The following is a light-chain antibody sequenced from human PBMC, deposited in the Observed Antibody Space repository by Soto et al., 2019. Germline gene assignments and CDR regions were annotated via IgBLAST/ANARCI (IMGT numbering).Light chain of an antibody. J-gene: IGKJ4*01. CDR3: KQYNSLLY. CDR1: QSVSSY. Sequence: EIVMTHSPATLSLSPLEIATLSCRSSQSVSSYLAWYQQKPGQAPRLLIYDASHRATGISARFSGSGSGTEFTLTISSLQPDDFATYYCKQYNSLLYFGGGTKVDIK. V-gene: IGKV3D-15*01. CDR2: DAS.